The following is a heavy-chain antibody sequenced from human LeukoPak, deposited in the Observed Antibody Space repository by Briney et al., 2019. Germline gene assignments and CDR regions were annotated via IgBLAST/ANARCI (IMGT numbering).Heavy chain of an antibody. CDR1: GGSISSYY. CDR2: IYYSGST. J-gene: IGHJ2*01. CDR3: ASTCGGDCYPEADWYFDL. D-gene: IGHD2-21*02. Sequence: SETLSLTCTVSGGSISSYYWSWIRQPPWKELEWIGYIYYSGSTNYNPSLKSRVTISVDTSENQFSLKLSSVTAADTAVYYCASTCGGDCYPEADWYFDLWGRGALVTVSS. V-gene: IGHV4-59*01.